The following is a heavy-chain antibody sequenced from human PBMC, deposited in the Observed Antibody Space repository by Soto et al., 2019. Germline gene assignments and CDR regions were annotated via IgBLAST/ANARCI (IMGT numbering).Heavy chain of an antibody. Sequence: QVQLVQSGAEVKKPGSSVNVSCKDSGGTFSTYRMLWVRQAPGQGLERMGRIVPMLGIRNYAQRFQDRVTITADKSTATAHMELSSLRSEDTALYSCTIGSWSGEVFDIWGQGTMVTFPS. J-gene: IGHJ3*02. V-gene: IGHV1-69*02. CDR1: GGTFSTYR. D-gene: IGHD2-21*01. CDR2: IVPMLGIR. CDR3: TIGSWSGEVFDI.